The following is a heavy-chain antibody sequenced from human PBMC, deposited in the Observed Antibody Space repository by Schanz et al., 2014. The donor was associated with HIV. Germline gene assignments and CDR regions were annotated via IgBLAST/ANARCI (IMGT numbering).Heavy chain of an antibody. CDR2: ISASGSS. CDR3: ARTYSYDDYFDY. CDR1: GGSISGHY. D-gene: IGHD5-18*01. J-gene: IGHJ4*02. V-gene: IGHV4-4*07. Sequence: QVQLQESGPGLVKPSETLSLTCTVSGGSISGHYWSWIRQPAGKGLEWIGRISASGSSNYNPSLKGRLAMSIDTSKKKFSLNLSSVTAADTAVYYCARTYSYDDYFDYWGQGTLVTVSS.